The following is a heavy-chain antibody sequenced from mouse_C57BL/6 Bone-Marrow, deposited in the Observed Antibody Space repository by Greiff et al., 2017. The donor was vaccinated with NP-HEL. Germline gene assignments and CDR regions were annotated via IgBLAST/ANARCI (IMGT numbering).Heavy chain of an antibody. CDR3: SRYGDVYAMDD. CDR1: GFTFTDYY. CDR2: IRNKANGYTT. D-gene: IGHD3-3*01. Sequence: DVKLQESGGGLVQPGGSLSLSCAASGFTFTDYYMSWVRQPPGKALEWLGFIRNKANGYTTEYSASVKGRFTISRDNSQSILYLQMNALRAEDSATYYCSRYGDVYAMDDWGQGTSVTVSS. V-gene: IGHV7-3*01. J-gene: IGHJ4*01.